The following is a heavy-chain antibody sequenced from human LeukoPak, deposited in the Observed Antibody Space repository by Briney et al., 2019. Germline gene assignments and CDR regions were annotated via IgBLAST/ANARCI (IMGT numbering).Heavy chain of an antibody. V-gene: IGHV3-66*02. J-gene: IGHJ4*02. CDR3: ARDFEVTTMTTSRFDY. CDR1: GFTVSSSY. D-gene: IGHD4-17*01. Sequence: GGSLRLSCAASGFTVSSSYMTWVRQAPGKGLEWVSVIRSGGSSVYADSVKGRFTISRDNSKNTLYLQMNSLRAEDTAVYYCARDFEVTTMTTSRFDYWGQGTPVTVSS. CDR2: IRSGGSS.